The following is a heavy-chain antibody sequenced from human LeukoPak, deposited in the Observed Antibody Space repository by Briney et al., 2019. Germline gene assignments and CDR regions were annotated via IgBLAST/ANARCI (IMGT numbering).Heavy chain of an antibody. CDR2: ISSSSSYI. D-gene: IGHD1-26*01. V-gene: IGHV3-21*01. CDR3: ARDQSGSFDY. J-gene: IGHJ4*02. Sequence: GGSLRLSCAASGFTFSSYSMNWVRQAPGKGLEWASSISSSSSYIYYADSVKGRFTISRDNAKNSLYLQINSLRAEDTAVYYCARDQSGSFDYWGQGTLVTVSS. CDR1: GFTFSSYS.